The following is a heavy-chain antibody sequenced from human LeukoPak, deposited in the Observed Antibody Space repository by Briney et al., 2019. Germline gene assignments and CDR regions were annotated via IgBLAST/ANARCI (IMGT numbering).Heavy chain of an antibody. CDR1: GFISGYY. Sequence: SETPSLTCTVSGFISGYYWSWIRQPPGKGLEWIGYIYTSGSTNYNPSLESRVTISVDTSKNQFSLDLSSVTAADTAVYYCARQKCTSTSCLTKNAFDIWGQGTMVTVSS. V-gene: IGHV4-4*09. D-gene: IGHD2-2*01. J-gene: IGHJ3*02. CDR3: ARQKCTSTSCLTKNAFDI. CDR2: IYTSGST.